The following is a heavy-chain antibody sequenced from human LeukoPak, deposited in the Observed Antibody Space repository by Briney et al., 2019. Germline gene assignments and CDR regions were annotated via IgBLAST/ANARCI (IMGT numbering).Heavy chain of an antibody. CDR2: ISSSSSYI. CDR1: GFTFSSYS. CDR3: ARDGVLLWFGEFFDY. D-gene: IGHD3-10*01. Sequence: GGSLRLSCAASGFTFSSYSMNWVRQAPGKGLEWVSSISSSSSYIYYADSVKGRFTISRDNAKNSLYLQMNSLRAEDTAVYYCARDGVLLWFGEFFDYWGQGTQVTVSS. J-gene: IGHJ4*02. V-gene: IGHV3-21*01.